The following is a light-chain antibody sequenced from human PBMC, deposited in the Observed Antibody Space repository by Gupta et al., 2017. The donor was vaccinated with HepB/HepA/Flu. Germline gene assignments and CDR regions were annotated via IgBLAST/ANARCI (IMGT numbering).Light chain of an antibody. J-gene: IGKJ4*01. Sequence: IVLTQSPATLSLSPGDRATLSCRASRSVFVYLAWYQQRPGQAPRLLIYDASNRATGIPARFSGSESGTDFTLSISSLEPEDVAGYYCQQRNSWPSLTFGGGTKVEIK. CDR1: RSVFVY. CDR2: DAS. V-gene: IGKV3-11*01. CDR3: QQRNSWPSLT.